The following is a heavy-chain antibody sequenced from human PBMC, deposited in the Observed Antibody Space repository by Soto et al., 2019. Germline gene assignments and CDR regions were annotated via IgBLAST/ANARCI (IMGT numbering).Heavy chain of an antibody. CDR3: ASEGEAGYDYGY. CDR2: INHSGST. D-gene: IGHD4-17*01. Sequence: QVQLQQWGAGLLKPSETLSLTCAVYGGSFSGYYWSWIRQPPGKGLEWIGEINHSGSTNYNPSLKSRVNISVDTSKNQFSLKLSSVTAADTAVYYCASEGEAGYDYGYWGQGTLVTVSS. V-gene: IGHV4-34*01. J-gene: IGHJ4*02. CDR1: GGSFSGYY.